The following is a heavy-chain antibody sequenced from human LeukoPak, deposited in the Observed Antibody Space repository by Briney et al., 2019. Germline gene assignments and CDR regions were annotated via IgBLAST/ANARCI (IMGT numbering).Heavy chain of an antibody. CDR2: INPNSGGT. Sequence: GASVKVSCKASGYTFTGYYMHWVRQAPGQGLEWMGRINPNSGGTNYAQKFQGRVTMTRDTSISTAYMELSRLRSDDTAVYYCARDCNGGSCYSHWGQGTLVTVSS. J-gene: IGHJ4*02. D-gene: IGHD2-15*01. V-gene: IGHV1-2*06. CDR1: GYTFTGYY. CDR3: ARDCNGGSCYSH.